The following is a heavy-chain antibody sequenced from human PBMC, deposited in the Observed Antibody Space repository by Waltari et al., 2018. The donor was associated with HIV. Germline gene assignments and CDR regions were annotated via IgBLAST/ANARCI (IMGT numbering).Heavy chain of an antibody. J-gene: IGHJ3*02. CDR2: IYNSGNT. Sequence: QVQLQESGPGLAKSSETLSLTCTVSGGSVSSGTSYWRWIRQPPGKGLVWIGYIYNSGNTNYNPSLKSRVTISVDTSKNQFSLRLSSVTAADTAVYYCARRGTGGRAFDIWGQGTMVTVSS. D-gene: IGHD7-27*01. CDR1: GGSVSSGTSY. V-gene: IGHV4-61*01. CDR3: ARRGTGGRAFDI.